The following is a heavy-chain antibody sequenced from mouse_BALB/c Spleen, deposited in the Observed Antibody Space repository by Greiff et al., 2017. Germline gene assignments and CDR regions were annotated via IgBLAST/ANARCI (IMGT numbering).Heavy chain of an antibody. J-gene: IGHJ2*01. V-gene: IGHV5-6-3*01. CDR3: ARDYYGSSPLDY. CDR1: GFTFSSYG. D-gene: IGHD1-1*01. Sequence: EVKLVESGGGLVQPGGSLKLSCAASGFTFSSYGMSWVRQTPDKRLELVATINSNGGSTYYPDSVKGRFTISRDNAKNTLYLQMSSLKSEDTAMYYCARDYYGSSPLDYWGQGTTLTVSS. CDR2: INSNGGST.